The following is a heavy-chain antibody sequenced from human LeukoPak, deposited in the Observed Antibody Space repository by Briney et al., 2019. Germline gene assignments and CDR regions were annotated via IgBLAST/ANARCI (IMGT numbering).Heavy chain of an antibody. Sequence: SETLSLTCTVSGYSISSGYYWGWIRQPPGKGLEWIGSIYHSGSTYHNPSLKSRVTISVDTSKNQFSLKLSSVTAADTAVYYCAREHGDYAGWFDPWGQGTLVTVSS. D-gene: IGHD4-17*01. V-gene: IGHV4-38-2*02. CDR2: IYHSGST. CDR1: GYSISSGYY. CDR3: AREHGDYAGWFDP. J-gene: IGHJ5*02.